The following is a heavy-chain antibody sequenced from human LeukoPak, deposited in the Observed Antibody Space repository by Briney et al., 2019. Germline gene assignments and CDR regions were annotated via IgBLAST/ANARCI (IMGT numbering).Heavy chain of an antibody. V-gene: IGHV3-7*01. D-gene: IGHD3-22*01. CDR2: IKQDGSEK. Sequence: GGSLRLSRAASGFTFSSYWMSWVRQAPGKGLEWVANIKQDGSEKYYVDSVKGRFTISRDNAKNSLYLQMNSLRAEDTAVYYCARDVGYYDSSGYCDYWGQGTLVTVSS. J-gene: IGHJ4*02. CDR3: ARDVGYYDSSGYCDY. CDR1: GFTFSSYW.